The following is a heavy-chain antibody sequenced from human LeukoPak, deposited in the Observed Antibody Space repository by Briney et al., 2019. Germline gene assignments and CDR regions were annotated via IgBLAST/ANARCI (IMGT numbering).Heavy chain of an antibody. CDR3: ATPHSGSYRHFDY. Sequence: ASVKVSCKVSGYTLTELSMHWVRQAPGKGLEWMGGFDPEDGETIYAQKFQGRVTMTEDTSADTAYMELSSLRSEDTAVYYCATPHSGSYRHFDYWGQGTLVTVSS. CDR1: GYTLTELS. V-gene: IGHV1-24*01. J-gene: IGHJ4*02. CDR2: FDPEDGET. D-gene: IGHD1-26*01.